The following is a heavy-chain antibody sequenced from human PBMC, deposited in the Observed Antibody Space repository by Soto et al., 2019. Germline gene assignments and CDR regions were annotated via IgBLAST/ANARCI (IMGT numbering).Heavy chain of an antibody. D-gene: IGHD3-3*01. CDR3: ARDQGGITIFGVPYGMDV. Sequence: SETLSLTCTVSGGSITSGGHYWSWIRQHPVKGLEWIGYIYYSGSTYYNPSLKSRVTISVDTSKNQFSLKLRSVNVADTAVYYCARDQGGITIFGVPYGMDVWGQGTTVTVSS. CDR1: GGSITSGGHY. CDR2: IYYSGST. V-gene: IGHV4-31*03. J-gene: IGHJ6*02.